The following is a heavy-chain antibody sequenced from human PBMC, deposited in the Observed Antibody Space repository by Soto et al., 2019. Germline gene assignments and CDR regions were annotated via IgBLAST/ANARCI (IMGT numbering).Heavy chain of an antibody. V-gene: IGHV1-18*01. CDR1: GYTFTSYG. D-gene: IGHD1-1*01. J-gene: IGHJ4*02. CDR3: ARGRYGDY. CDR2: ISAHNGNT. Sequence: QVHLVQSGAEVKKPGASVKVSCKASGYTFTSYGITWVRQAPGQGLEWMGWISAHNGNTDYAQKLQSRVIVTRDTSTSTAYMELRSLRSDDTAVYYCARGRYGDYWGQGALFTVSS.